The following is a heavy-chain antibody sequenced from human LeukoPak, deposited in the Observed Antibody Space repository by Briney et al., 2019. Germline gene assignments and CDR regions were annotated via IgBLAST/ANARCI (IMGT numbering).Heavy chain of an antibody. D-gene: IGHD3-9*01. CDR2: IYYSGST. J-gene: IGHJ4*02. CDR3: ARLRYFDGVDY. CDR1: GGSISSSSYY. Sequence: SETLSLTCTVSGGSISSSSYYWGWIRQPPGKGLEWIGSIYYSGSTYYNPSLKSRVTISVDTSKNQFSLKLSSVTAADTAVYYCARLRYFDGVDYWGQGTLVTVSS. V-gene: IGHV4-39*01.